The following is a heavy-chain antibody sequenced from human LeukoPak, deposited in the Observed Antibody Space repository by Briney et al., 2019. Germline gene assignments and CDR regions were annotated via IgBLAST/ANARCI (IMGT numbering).Heavy chain of an antibody. D-gene: IGHD5-18*01. J-gene: IGHJ4*02. CDR1: GFTFSSYG. CDR3: ARAPLLQLWLLGGDY. V-gene: IGHV3-33*01. CDR2: IWYDGSNK. Sequence: GGSLRLSCAASGFTFSSYGMHWVRQAPGKGLEWVAVIWYDGSNKYYADSVKGRFTISRDNSKNTLYLQMNSLRAEDTAVYYCARAPLLQLWLLGGDYWGQGTLVTVSS.